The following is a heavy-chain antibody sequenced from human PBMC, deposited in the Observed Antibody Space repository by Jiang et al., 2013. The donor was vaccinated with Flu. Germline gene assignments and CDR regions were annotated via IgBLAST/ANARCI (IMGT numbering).Heavy chain of an antibody. V-gene: IGHV4-39*01. D-gene: IGHD3-10*01. CDR2: IYYSGST. CDR1: GGSIGSSPYY. J-gene: IGHJ2*01. Sequence: GSGLVKPSETLSLTCTVSGGSIGSSPYYWGWVRQPPGKGLEWIGTIYYSGSTYYKTSLKSRITISVDTSKNHFSLKLSSVTAADTAVYYCARHGIMVRGGVPRLTGPFDLWGRGTLVTVSS. CDR3: ARHGIMVRGGVPRLTGPFDL.